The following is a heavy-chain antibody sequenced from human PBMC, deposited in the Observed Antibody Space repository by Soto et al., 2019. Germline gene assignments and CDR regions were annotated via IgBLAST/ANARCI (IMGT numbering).Heavy chain of an antibody. CDR1: GFTVSTKY. V-gene: IGHV3-66*01. CDR3: ARDHWAADY. J-gene: IGHJ4*02. CDR2: IYSGGST. D-gene: IGHD3-16*01. Sequence: EVQLVESGGGLVQPGGSLRLSCAASGFTVSTKYMSWVRQAPGKGLEWVSVIYSGGSTFYADSVRGRFTISRDNSKNTVNLQMNSLRAEDTAVYYCARDHWAADYWSQGTLVTVAS.